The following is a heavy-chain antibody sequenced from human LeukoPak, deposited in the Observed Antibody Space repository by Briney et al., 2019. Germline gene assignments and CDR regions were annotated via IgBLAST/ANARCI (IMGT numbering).Heavy chain of an antibody. V-gene: IGHV4-31*03. CDR3: ARGDRGARDTNPWAKYYFDY. J-gene: IGHJ4*02. CDR2: IYYSGST. CDR1: GGSISSGGYS. Sequence: SETLSLTCTVSGGSISSGGYSWSWIRQHPGKGLEWIGYIYYSGSTYYNPSLKSRVTISVDTSKNQFSLKLSSVTAADTAVYYCARGDRGARDTNPWAKYYFDYWGQGTLVTVSS. D-gene: IGHD2-8*01.